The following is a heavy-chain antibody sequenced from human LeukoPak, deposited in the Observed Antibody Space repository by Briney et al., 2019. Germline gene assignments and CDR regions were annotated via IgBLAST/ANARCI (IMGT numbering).Heavy chain of an antibody. CDR2: ISSSGSTI. D-gene: IGHD3-22*01. CDR3: ARDEHSYYYDSSGYFDY. Sequence: GGSLRLSCAASGFTFSDYYMSWIRQAPGKGLEWVSYISSSGSTIYYADSVKGRFTISRDNAKNSLYLQMNTLRAEDTAVYYCARDEHSYYYDSSGYFDYWGQGTLVTVSS. CDR1: GFTFSDYY. V-gene: IGHV3-11*04. J-gene: IGHJ4*02.